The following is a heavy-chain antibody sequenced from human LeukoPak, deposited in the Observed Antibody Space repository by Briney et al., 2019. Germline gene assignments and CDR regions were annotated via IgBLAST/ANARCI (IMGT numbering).Heavy chain of an antibody. D-gene: IGHD2-2*01. Sequence: GGSLRLSCAASGFTFDDYGMSWVRQAPGKGLEWVSAISGSGGSTYYADSVKGRFTISRDNSKNTLYLQMNSLRAEDTAVYYCAKSGYCSSTSCYVLDWFDPWGQGTLVTVSS. CDR3: AKSGYCSSTSCYVLDWFDP. V-gene: IGHV3-23*01. CDR1: GFTFDDYG. J-gene: IGHJ5*02. CDR2: ISGSGGST.